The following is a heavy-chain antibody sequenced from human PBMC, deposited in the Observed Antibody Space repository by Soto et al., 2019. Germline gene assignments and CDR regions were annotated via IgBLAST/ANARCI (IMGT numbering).Heavy chain of an antibody. J-gene: IGHJ3*02. V-gene: IGHV3-20*04. CDR2: INWNGGST. CDR3: ARDKMRYSESLERPHDAFDI. D-gene: IGHD1-26*01. CDR1: GFTFDDYG. Sequence: GGSLRLSCAASGFTFDDYGMSWVRQAPGKGLEWVSGINWNGGSTGYADSVEGRFTISRDNAKNSLYLQMNSLRAEDTALYYCARDKMRYSESLERPHDAFDIWGQGTMVTVSS.